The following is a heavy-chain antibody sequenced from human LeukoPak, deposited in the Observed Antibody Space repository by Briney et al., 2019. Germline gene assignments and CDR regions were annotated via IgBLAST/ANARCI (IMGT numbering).Heavy chain of an antibody. V-gene: IGHV3-23*01. CDR1: AFTFSSYG. D-gene: IGHD3-22*01. CDR3: ARTATGSGYYYFDY. Sequence: GGSLRLSCAASAFTFSSYGMSWVRQAPGKGLEWVSAISGSGSSTYYADSVRGRFTISRDNSKNTLYLQMNSLGAEDTAVYYCARTATGSGYYYFDYWGQGTLVTVSS. CDR2: ISGSGSST. J-gene: IGHJ4*02.